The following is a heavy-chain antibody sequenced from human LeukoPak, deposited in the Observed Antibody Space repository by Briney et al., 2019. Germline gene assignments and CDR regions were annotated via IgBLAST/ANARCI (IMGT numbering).Heavy chain of an antibody. CDR2: IRYDGGKE. Sequence: GGSLRLSCAASGFTFSSYGMHWVRQAPGQGLEWVALIRYDGGKEYYADSVKGRFTISRDNAKNSLYLQMNSLKTEDTAVYYCTRLPYDSSGYYAFDIWGQGTMVTVSS. CDR1: GFTFSSYG. D-gene: IGHD3-22*01. V-gene: IGHV3-33*01. CDR3: TRLPYDSSGYYAFDI. J-gene: IGHJ3*02.